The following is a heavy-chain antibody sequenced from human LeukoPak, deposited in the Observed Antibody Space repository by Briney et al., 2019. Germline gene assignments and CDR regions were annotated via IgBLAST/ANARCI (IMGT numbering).Heavy chain of an antibody. D-gene: IGHD3-3*01. CDR1: GFTFSSYG. J-gene: IGHJ6*02. V-gene: IGHV3-33*08. Sequence: GGSLRLSCAPSGFTFSSYGMHWVRQAPGKGLEWGAVIWYDGSNKYYADSVKGRFTISRDNSKNTLYLQMNSLRAEDTAVYYCAREDHENYDFWSGQPYYYYYYGMDVWGQGTTVTVSS. CDR2: IWYDGSNK. CDR3: AREDHENYDFWSGQPYYYYYYGMDV.